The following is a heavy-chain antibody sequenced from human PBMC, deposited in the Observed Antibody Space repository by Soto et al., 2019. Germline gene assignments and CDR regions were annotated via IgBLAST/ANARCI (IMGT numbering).Heavy chain of an antibody. CDR1: GFTFSNYA. Sequence: GGSLRLSCAASGFTFSNYAMHWVRQAPGKGLEFVSVIRSNGGSTNYANSVKGRFTISRDNSKNTLYLQMSSLRPEDTAVYYCARDQRAFDLWGQGTMVTVSS. CDR3: ARDQRAFDL. V-gene: IGHV3-64*01. CDR2: IRSNGGST. D-gene: IGHD6-25*01. J-gene: IGHJ3*01.